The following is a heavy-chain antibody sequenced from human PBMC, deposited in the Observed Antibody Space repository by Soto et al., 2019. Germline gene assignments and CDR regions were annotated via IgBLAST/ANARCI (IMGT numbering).Heavy chain of an antibody. J-gene: IGHJ3*02. CDR3: ARGSFRGYCSGGSCRNDAFDI. Sequence: QVQLQQWGAGLLKPSETLSLTCAVYGGSFSGYYWSWIRQPPGEGLEWIGEINHSGSTNYNPSLKSRVTISVDTSKNQFSLKLSSVTAADTAVYYCARGSFRGYCSGGSCRNDAFDIWGQGTMVTVSS. D-gene: IGHD2-15*01. CDR2: INHSGST. CDR1: GGSFSGYY. V-gene: IGHV4-34*01.